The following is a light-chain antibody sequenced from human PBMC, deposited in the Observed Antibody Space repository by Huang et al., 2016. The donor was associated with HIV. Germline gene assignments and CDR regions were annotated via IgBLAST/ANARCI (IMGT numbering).Light chain of an antibody. J-gene: IGKJ4*01. CDR2: DPS. CDR3: QHYNNWPLT. CDR1: HSVVNK. Sequence: EIVMTQSPAVLSMSPGERVTLTCRASHSVVNKLAWYQQKPGRAPRLYIYDPSTRSSGVPARFSGGWSGTNFSLTINSLQSEVLAVYYCQHYNNWPLTFGGGTRVEIK. V-gene: IGKV3-15*01.